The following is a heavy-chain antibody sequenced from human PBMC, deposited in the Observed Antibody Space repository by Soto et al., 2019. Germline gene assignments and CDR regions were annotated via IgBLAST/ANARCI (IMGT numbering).Heavy chain of an antibody. D-gene: IGHD2-2*01. CDR2: IIPIFGTA. CDR1: GGTFSSYA. V-gene: IGHV1-69*13. CDR3: AREQTNVPAAGP. Sequence: GASVKVSCKASGGTFSSYAISWVRQAPGQGLEWMGGIIPIFGTANYAQKFQGRVTITADESTSTAYMELSSLRSEDTAVYYCAREQTNVPAAGPWGQGTLVTVSS. J-gene: IGHJ5*02.